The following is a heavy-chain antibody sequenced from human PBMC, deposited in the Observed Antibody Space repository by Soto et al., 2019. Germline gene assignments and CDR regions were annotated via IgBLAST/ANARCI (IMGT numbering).Heavy chain of an antibody. D-gene: IGHD2-15*01. CDR1: GFTFSSYA. CDR3: AIVVVVAAPFDY. Sequence: QVQLVEAGGGVVQPGRSLRLSCAASGFTFSSYAMHWVRQAPGKGLEWLAVISYDGSNKYYADSVKGRFTISRDNSKNTLYLQMNSLRAEDTAVYYCAIVVVVAAPFDYWGQGKLVTVSS. V-gene: IGHV3-30-3*01. CDR2: ISYDGSNK. J-gene: IGHJ4*02.